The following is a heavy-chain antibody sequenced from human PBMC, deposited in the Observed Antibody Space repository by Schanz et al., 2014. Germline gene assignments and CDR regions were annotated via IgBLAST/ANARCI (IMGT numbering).Heavy chain of an antibody. CDR3: ARPRCDYGEVDY. CDR2: IWNNGVTK. D-gene: IGHD4-17*01. J-gene: IGHJ4*02. V-gene: IGHV3-33*01. Sequence: QAQLMESGGGVVQPGTSLILSCSVSGFSLNTYGIHWFRQPAGKGLEWVAVIWNNGVTKYYADSVRGRFTISRDRFQNTQYLRMSSLRAEGTAVYYCARPRCDYGEVDYWGQGTLVTVSS. CDR1: GFSLNTYG.